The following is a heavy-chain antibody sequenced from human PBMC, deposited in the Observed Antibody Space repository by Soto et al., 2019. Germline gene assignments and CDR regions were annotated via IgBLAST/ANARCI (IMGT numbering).Heavy chain of an antibody. D-gene: IGHD3-10*01. CDR2: ISSSGGII. J-gene: IGHJ6*02. CDR1: GFTFSNFD. CDR3: AREGSVSSSDYYAYYYGMDV. Sequence: EVQLVESGGGLIQPGASLRLSCAASGFTFSNFDMNWVRQAPGKGLEWVSHISSSGGIIYYAESVRGRFTVSRDNAKNSLSLQMNSLSGEDSAVYYCAREGSVSSSDYYAYYYGMDVWGQGTTVTVSS. V-gene: IGHV3-48*03.